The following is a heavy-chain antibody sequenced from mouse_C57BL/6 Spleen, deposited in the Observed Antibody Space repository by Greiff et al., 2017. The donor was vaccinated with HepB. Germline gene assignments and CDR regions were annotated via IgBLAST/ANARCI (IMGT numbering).Heavy chain of an antibody. J-gene: IGHJ3*01. CDR1: GYTFTSYW. D-gene: IGHD1-1*01. Sequence: QVQLQQPGAELVRPGSSVKLSCKASGYTFTSYWMDWVKQRPGQGLEWIGNIYPSDSETNYDQKFKDKATLTVDKSSSTAYMQLSSLTSADAAVYYCAIDYGSSFAYWVQGTLVTVSA. CDR2: IYPSDSET. CDR3: AIDYGSSFAY. V-gene: IGHV1-61*01.